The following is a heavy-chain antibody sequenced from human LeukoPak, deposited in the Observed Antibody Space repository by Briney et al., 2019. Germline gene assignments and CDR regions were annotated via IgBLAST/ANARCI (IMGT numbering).Heavy chain of an antibody. CDR1: GGSISSSGYY. J-gene: IGHJ4*02. Sequence: SETLSLTCAVSGGSISSSGYYWAWIRQPPGRGLEWIATIYYNGNTYYNPSLKSRVTISIDTSKNQFSLKLSSVTAAVTAVYYCARLTPSPAFDYWGQGTLVTVSS. CDR2: IYYNGNT. V-gene: IGHV4-39*01. CDR3: ARLTPSPAFDY.